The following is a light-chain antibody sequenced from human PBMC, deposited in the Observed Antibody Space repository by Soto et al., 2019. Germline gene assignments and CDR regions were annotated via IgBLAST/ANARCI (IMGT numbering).Light chain of an antibody. CDR1: SSNIGAGYD. CDR3: SSYTSKSSLI. CDR2: GNN. J-gene: IGLJ2*01. V-gene: IGLV1-40*01. Sequence: QSVLTQPPSVSGAPGQRVTISCTGSSSNIGAGYDVHWYQHLPGTAPKLLIYGNNNRPSGVPDRFSGSKSGTSASLAITGLQSWDEADYYCSSYTSKSSLIFGGGTKVTVL.